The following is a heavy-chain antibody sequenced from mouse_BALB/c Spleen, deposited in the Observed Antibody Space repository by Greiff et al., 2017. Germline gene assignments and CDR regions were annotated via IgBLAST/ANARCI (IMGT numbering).Heavy chain of an antibody. CDR2: IRNKANGYTT. D-gene: IGHD1-1*01. Sequence: EVNLVESGGGLVQPGGSLRLSCATSGFTFTDYYMSWVRQPPGKALEWLGFIRNKANGYTTEYSASVKGRFTISRDNSQSILYLQMNTLRAEDSATYYCARDTTAMGYWGQGTSVTVSS. V-gene: IGHV7-3*02. CDR3: ARDTTAMGY. J-gene: IGHJ4*01. CDR1: GFTFTDYY.